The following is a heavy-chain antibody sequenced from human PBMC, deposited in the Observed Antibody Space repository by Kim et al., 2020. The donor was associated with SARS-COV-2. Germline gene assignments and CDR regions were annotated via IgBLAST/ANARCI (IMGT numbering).Heavy chain of an antibody. J-gene: IGHJ4*02. D-gene: IGHD6-19*01. V-gene: IGHV1-46*01. CDR2: INPNSGTT. Sequence: ASVKVSCKASGYTFSSYYLHWVRQAPGQGLEWMGTINPNSGTTNYAQEFQGRVTMTRDTSTSTVYMELSSLRSEDTAVYYCARRPGYSSAWNFDSWGQGT. CDR3: ARRPGYSSAWNFDS. CDR1: GYTFSSYY.